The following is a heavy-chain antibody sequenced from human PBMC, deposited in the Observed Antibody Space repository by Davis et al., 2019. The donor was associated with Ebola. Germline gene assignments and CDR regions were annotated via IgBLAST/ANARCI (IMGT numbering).Heavy chain of an antibody. D-gene: IGHD3-22*01. CDR1: GGSVSSFY. V-gene: IGHV4-59*02. Sequence: MPGGSLRLSCTVSGGSVSSFYWSWIRQSPGKGLEWIGYIYYIGKTNYNPSLRSRVTISVDTSKNHFSLKLSSVTAADTAVYYCARGAYYYDSSGYYFGHAFDIWGQGTMVTVSS. CDR2: IYYIGKT. J-gene: IGHJ3*02. CDR3: ARGAYYYDSSGYYFGHAFDI.